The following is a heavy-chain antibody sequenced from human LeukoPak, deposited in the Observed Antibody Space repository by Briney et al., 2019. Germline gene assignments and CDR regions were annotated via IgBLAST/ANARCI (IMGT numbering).Heavy chain of an antibody. CDR1: GFTVSSNS. D-gene: IGHD3-22*01. V-gene: IGHV3-53*01. J-gene: IGHJ4*02. CDR3: ARDLNYDSSGIQVY. Sequence: GGSLRLSCTVSGFTVSSNSMSWVRQAPGKGLEWVSFIYSDNTHYSDSVKGRFTISRDNAKNSLYLQMNSLRAEDTAVYYCARDLNYDSSGIQVYWGQGTLVTVSS. CDR2: IYSDNT.